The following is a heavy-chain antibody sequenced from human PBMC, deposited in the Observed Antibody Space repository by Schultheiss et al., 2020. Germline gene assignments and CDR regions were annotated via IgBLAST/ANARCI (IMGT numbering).Heavy chain of an antibody. CDR2: ISWNSGSI. V-gene: IGHV3-64*04. D-gene: IGHD1-26*01. CDR1: GFTFSIYA. Sequence: GESLKISCAASGFTFSIYAMHWVRQAPGKGLEWVSGISWNSGSIGYADSVKGRFTISRDNSKNTLYLQMNSLRAEDTAVYYCARGGGSGSYHGSFYYWGKGTLVTVSS. CDR3: ARGGGSGSYHGSFYY. J-gene: IGHJ4*02.